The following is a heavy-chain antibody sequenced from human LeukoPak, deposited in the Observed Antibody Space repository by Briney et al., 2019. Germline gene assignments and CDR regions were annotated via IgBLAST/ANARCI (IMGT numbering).Heavy chain of an antibody. CDR3: ARFKGGTGFDY. V-gene: IGHV4-39*01. J-gene: IGHJ4*02. CDR1: GGSITTTDFD. Sequence: SETLSLTGAGSGGSITTTDFDWAWIRQPPGQGFEWIATISSSGKAYYYPSLMSRVTISVDTSKNQFSLDVTSVTAADTGLFYCARFKGGTGFDYWGRGILVIVS. D-gene: IGHD1-26*01. CDR2: ISSSGKA.